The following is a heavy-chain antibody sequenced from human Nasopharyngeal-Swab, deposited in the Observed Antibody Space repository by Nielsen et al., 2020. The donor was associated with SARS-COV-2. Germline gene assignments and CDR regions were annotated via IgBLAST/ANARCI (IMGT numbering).Heavy chain of an antibody. Sequence: SETLSLTCAVSSYSISSGYYWGWIRQPAGKGLEWIGRIYTSGSTNYNPSLKSRVTMSVDTSKNQFSLKLSSVTAADTAVYYCAREMAVAGTSSPNWFDPWGQGTLVTVSS. CDR2: IYTSGST. V-gene: IGHV4-4*07. CDR3: AREMAVAGTSSPNWFDP. D-gene: IGHD6-19*01. CDR1: SYSISSGYY. J-gene: IGHJ5*02.